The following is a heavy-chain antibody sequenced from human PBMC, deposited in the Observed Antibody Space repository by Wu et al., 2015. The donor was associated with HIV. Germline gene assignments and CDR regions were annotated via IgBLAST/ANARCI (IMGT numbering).Heavy chain of an antibody. V-gene: IGHV4-59*08. CDR1: GGSISNYY. D-gene: IGHD6-19*01. CDR3: ARHREDISSGWYYYYGMDV. Sequence: QLQESDPGLVKPRRPSSLTCTVSGGSISNYYWNWIRQPPGRGLEWIGYIYYRGSTNYKPSLKSRVTISVDTSKNQFSLKLRSVTAADTAVYYCARHREDISSGWYYYYGMDVWGQGTTVTVSS. J-gene: IGHJ6*02. CDR2: IYYRGST.